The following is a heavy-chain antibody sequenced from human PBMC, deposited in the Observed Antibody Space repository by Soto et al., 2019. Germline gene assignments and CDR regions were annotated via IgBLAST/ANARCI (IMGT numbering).Heavy chain of an antibody. CDR2: ISGSGGST. J-gene: IGHJ4*02. Sequence: GGSLRLSCAASGFTFSSYAMSWVRQAPGKGLEWVSAISGSGGSTYYADSVKGRFTISRDNSKNTLYLQMNSLRAEDTAVYYCAKDHRQIYIAAAGTHSLYFDYWGQGTLVTVSS. V-gene: IGHV3-23*01. D-gene: IGHD6-13*01. CDR3: AKDHRQIYIAAAGTHSLYFDY. CDR1: GFTFSSYA.